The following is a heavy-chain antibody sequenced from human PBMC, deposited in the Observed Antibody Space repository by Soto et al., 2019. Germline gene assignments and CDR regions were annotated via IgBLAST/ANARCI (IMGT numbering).Heavy chain of an antibody. J-gene: IGHJ5*02. Sequence: GGSLRLSCAASGFTFSSYAMSWVRQAPGKGLEWVSAISGSGGSTYYADSVKGRFTISRDNSKNTLYLQMNSLRAEDTAVYYCAKENRVLMVYAILGPFDPWGQGTLVTVSS. CDR1: GFTFSSYA. CDR3: AKENRVLMVYAILGPFDP. D-gene: IGHD2-8*01. V-gene: IGHV3-23*01. CDR2: ISGSGGST.